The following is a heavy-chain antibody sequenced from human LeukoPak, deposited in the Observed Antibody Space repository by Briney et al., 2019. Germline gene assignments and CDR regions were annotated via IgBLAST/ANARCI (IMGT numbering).Heavy chain of an antibody. CDR1: GFTLSGYA. V-gene: IGHV3-23*01. J-gene: IGHJ4*02. CDR3: AKGRTSGAAAGTGLY. CDR2: ISASGGST. Sequence: PGGSLRLSCAASGFTLSGYAMSWVRQAPGKGLEWVSTISASGGSTYYADSVKGRFTISRDDSKNTLYLQMNSLRAEDTAVYYCAKGRTSGAAAGTGLYWGQGTLVTVSS. D-gene: IGHD6-13*01.